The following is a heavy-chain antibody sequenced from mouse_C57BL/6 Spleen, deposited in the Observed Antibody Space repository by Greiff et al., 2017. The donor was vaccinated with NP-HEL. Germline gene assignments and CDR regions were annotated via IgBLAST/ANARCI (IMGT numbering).Heavy chain of an antibody. Sequence: QVQLQQPGAELVKPGAPVKPSCKASGYTFTSNWMHWVKQRPGRGVEWLGRIDRNSGGTKHNEKIKSKATLTVDKPSSTAYMQLSSLTSEDSAGYYGARSCYGYDMGLAYRGQGTLVTVSA. CDR3: ARSCYGYDMGLAY. CDR2: IDRNSGGT. J-gene: IGHJ3*01. D-gene: IGHD2-2*01. CDR1: GYTFTSNW. V-gene: IGHV1-72*01.